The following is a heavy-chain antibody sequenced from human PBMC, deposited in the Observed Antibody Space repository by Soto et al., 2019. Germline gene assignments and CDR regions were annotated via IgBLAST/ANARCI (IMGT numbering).Heavy chain of an antibody. CDR3: ARASSWFPRYYYGMDV. V-gene: IGHV4-34*01. J-gene: IGHJ6*02. Sequence: PSETLSLTCAVYCGSFSGYYWSWIRQPPGKGLEWIGEINHSGSTNYNPSLKSRVTISVDTSKNQFSLKLSSVTAADTAVYYCARASSWFPRYYYGMDVWGQGTTVTVSS. CDR1: CGSFSGYY. D-gene: IGHD6-13*01. CDR2: INHSGST.